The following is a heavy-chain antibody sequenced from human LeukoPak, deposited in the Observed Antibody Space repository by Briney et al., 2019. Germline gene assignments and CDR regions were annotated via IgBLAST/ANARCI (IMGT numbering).Heavy chain of an antibody. CDR3: GRDMESPTGPIDY. CDR1: GFTFSRYT. V-gene: IGHV3-30-3*01. D-gene: IGHD3-10*01. J-gene: IGHJ4*02. CDR2: VSKDGSNK. Sequence: PGGSLRLSCAASGFTFSRYTIHWLRQAPGKGLEWVAAVSKDGSNKYYADSVKGRFTISGDNSKNTLYLQMNSLRAEDTAVYYCGRDMESPTGPIDYWGQGTLVTVSS.